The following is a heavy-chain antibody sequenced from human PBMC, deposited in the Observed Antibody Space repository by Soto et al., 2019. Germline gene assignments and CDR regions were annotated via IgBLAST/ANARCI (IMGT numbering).Heavy chain of an antibody. D-gene: IGHD6-13*01. V-gene: IGHV3-30*18. Sequence: QVQLVESGGGVVQPGRSLRLSCAASGFTFSDYGMHWVHQAPGKGLDWVAVISYDGSEKYFADSVKGRFTISRDNSQNTVYLQMNSLTTEDTAVYYCAKDFAAAVPYWGQGTLVTVSS. CDR2: ISYDGSEK. CDR3: AKDFAAAVPY. J-gene: IGHJ4*02. CDR1: GFTFSDYG.